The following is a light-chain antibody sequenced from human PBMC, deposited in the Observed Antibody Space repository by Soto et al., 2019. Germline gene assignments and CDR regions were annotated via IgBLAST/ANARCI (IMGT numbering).Light chain of an antibody. Sequence: EIVMTQSPVTLSVSPGERATLSCRASQSVSSNLAWYQQRPGQAPRLLIYEASTRATGVPDRFSGSGYGRAFTLTISSLQSEDSAVYYCQQYNSWPLTFGGGTKVEIK. CDR3: QQYNSWPLT. CDR2: EAS. J-gene: IGKJ4*01. CDR1: QSVSSN. V-gene: IGKV3-15*01.